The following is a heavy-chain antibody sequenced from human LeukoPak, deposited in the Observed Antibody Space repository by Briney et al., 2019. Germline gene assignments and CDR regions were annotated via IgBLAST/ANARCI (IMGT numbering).Heavy chain of an antibody. V-gene: IGHV4-4*07. CDR1: GGSFSGDY. CDR3: ARDPNYGGNLYYFDY. CDR2: IYTSGRT. J-gene: IGHJ4*02. Sequence: SETLSLTCAVYGGSFSGDYWSWIRQPAGTGLEWIGRIYTSGRTIYNPSLKSRVTMSVDTSKNQFSLRLNSVTAADTAVYYCARDPNYGGNLYYFDYWGQGTLVTVSS. D-gene: IGHD4-23*01.